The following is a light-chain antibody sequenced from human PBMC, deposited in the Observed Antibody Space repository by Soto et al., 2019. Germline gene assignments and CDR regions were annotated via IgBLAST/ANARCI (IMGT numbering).Light chain of an antibody. J-gene: IGKJ3*01. CDR3: QQYYSTPFT. CDR2: WAS. V-gene: IGKV4-1*01. Sequence: IVMTQSPDTLAVSLGERATINCKPSQSVLYSSNXXNXLXWYQQKPGQPPKLLIYWASTRESGVPDRFSGXXSGXDFXLTXSSXQXEDVAVYYCQQYYSTPFTFGPGTKVDIK. CDR1: QSVLYSSNXXNX.